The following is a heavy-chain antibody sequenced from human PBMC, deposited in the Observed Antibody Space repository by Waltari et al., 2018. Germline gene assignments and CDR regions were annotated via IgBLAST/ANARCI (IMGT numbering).Heavy chain of an antibody. J-gene: IGHJ4*02. D-gene: IGHD2-2*01. CDR3: ALKVRPVVPAAFGY. Sequence: QVQLQQWGAGLLKPSETLSLTCAVYGGSFSGYYWSWIRQPPGKGLEWIGEINHSGSTNSNPSLKSRVTISVDTSKNQFSLKLSSVTAADTAVYYCALKVRPVVPAAFGYWGQGTLVTVSS. CDR1: GGSFSGYY. V-gene: IGHV4-34*01. CDR2: INHSGST.